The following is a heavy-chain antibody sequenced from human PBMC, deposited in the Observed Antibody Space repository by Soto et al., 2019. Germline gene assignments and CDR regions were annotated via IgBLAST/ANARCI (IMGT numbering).Heavy chain of an antibody. Sequence: QDQLVQSGAEVKKPGSSVKVSCKASGGTFSSHTFSWVRQAPGQGLEWMGRIIPALGTATYAQKFQGRVTMTADESATTDYMELNSLRSEDRAGYYWARADFGVYLYFELWGRGTMVTVSS. V-gene: IGHV1-69*08. D-gene: IGHD4-17*01. CDR3: ARADFGVYLYFEL. CDR2: IIPALGTA. CDR1: GGTFSSHT. J-gene: IGHJ2*01.